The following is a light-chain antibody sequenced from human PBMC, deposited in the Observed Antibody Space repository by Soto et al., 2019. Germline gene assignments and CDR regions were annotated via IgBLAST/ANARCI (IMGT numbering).Light chain of an antibody. J-gene: IGLJ2*01. CDR2: DDS. V-gene: IGLV3-21*02. Sequence: SYELTQPPSVSVAPGQTARITCGGNNIGSKSVHWYQQKPGQAPVLVVYDDSDQPSGIPERFSGSNSGNTATLTISRVEAGDEADYYCQVWDSSSDHLVVFGGGTKVTVL. CDR1: NIGSKS. CDR3: QVWDSSSDHLVV.